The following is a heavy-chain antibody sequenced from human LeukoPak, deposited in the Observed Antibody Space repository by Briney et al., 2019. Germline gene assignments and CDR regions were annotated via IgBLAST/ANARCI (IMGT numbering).Heavy chain of an antibody. V-gene: IGHV3-21*01. Sequence: GGSLRLSCAASGFTFSSNSMNWVRQAPGKGLEWVSSISSSSSYIYYADSVKGRFTISRDNAKNSLYLQMNSLRAEDTAVYYCAKLSSAGAEFDYWGQGTLVTVSS. D-gene: IGHD1-26*01. J-gene: IGHJ4*02. CDR1: GFTFSSNS. CDR2: ISSSSSYI. CDR3: AKLSSAGAEFDY.